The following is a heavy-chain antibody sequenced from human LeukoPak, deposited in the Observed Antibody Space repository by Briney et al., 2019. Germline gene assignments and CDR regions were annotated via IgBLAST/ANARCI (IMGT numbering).Heavy chain of an antibody. CDR3: ARSYHYDSSGSLHFQH. CDR2: IIPIFGTA. CDR1: GGTFSSYA. Sequence: SVKVSCKASGGTFSSYAISWVRQAPGQGLEWMGGIIPIFGTADYAQKFQGRVKITTDESTSTAYMELSSLRSEDTAVYYRARSYHYDSSGSLHFQHWGQGTLVTVSS. J-gene: IGHJ1*01. V-gene: IGHV1-69*05. D-gene: IGHD3-22*01.